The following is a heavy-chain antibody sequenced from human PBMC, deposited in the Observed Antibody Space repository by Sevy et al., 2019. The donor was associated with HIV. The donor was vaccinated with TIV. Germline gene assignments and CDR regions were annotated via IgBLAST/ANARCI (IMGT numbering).Heavy chain of an antibody. V-gene: IGHV3-53*01. CDR3: ARGATFYSDSSGRVLSVLGAFDI. CDR2: IFSGGGT. J-gene: IGHJ3*02. CDR1: GFTVSSNY. D-gene: IGHD3-22*01. Sequence: GSLRLSCAASGFTVSSNYMSWVRQAPGKGLEWVSIIFSGGGTYYADSVQGRFTISRDNSKNMVYLQMNSLRAEDTAVFSCARGATFYSDSSGRVLSVLGAFDIWGRGTMVTVSS.